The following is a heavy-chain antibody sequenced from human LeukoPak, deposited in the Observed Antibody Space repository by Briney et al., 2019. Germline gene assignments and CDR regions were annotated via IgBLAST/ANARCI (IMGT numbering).Heavy chain of an antibody. V-gene: IGHV1-18*01. CDR3: ARTAVRYFDWFLGY. Sequence: ASVKASCKASGYTFTSYGISWVRQAPGQGLEWMGWISAYNGNTNYAQKLQGRVTMTTDTSTSTAYMELRSLRSDDTAVYYCARTAVRYFDWFLGYWGQGTLVTVSS. J-gene: IGHJ4*02. CDR1: GYTFTSYG. CDR2: ISAYNGNT. D-gene: IGHD3-9*01.